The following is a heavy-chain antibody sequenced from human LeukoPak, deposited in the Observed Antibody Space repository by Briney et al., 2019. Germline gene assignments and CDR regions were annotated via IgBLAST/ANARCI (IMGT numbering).Heavy chain of an antibody. J-gene: IGHJ4*02. D-gene: IGHD1-26*01. Sequence: SVKVSCKASGGTFSSYAISWVRQAPGQGLEWMGGIIPIFGTANYAQKFQGRVTITADESTSTAYMELSSLRSEDTAVYYCARTIVGATPAQYYFDYWGQGTLVTVSS. V-gene: IGHV1-69*13. CDR3: ARTIVGATPAQYYFDY. CDR2: IIPIFGTA. CDR1: GGTFSSYA.